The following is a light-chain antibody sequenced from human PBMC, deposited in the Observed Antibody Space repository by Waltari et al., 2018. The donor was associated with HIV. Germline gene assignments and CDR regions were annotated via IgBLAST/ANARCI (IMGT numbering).Light chain of an antibody. CDR2: LGS. J-gene: IGKJ3*01. CDR1: QSLLHSNGYNS. Sequence: DIVMTQSPLSLPITPGEPASISCRSSQSLLHSNGYNSLDWYLQKPGQSPQLLIYLGSNRASGVPDRFSGSGSGTDFTLKISRVEAEDVGVYYCMQALQTLRRPFTSGPGTKVDIK. CDR3: MQALQTLRRPFT. V-gene: IGKV2-28*01.